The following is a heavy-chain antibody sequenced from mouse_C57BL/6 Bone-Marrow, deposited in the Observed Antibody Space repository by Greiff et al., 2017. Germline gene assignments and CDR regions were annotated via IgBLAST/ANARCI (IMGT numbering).Heavy chain of an antibody. D-gene: IGHD1-1*01. CDR1: GFTFSSYA. CDR2: ISAGGSYT. V-gene: IGHV5-4*01. Sequence: EVKLVEPGGGLVKPGGSLNLSCAASGFTFSSYAMPWVRQTPEKRLAWVATISAGGSYTYYPDNVKGRFTISRDNAKNNLYLQLSHLKSEDTAMYYCARDGSSSDYWGQGTTLTVSS. CDR3: ARDGSSSDY. J-gene: IGHJ2*01.